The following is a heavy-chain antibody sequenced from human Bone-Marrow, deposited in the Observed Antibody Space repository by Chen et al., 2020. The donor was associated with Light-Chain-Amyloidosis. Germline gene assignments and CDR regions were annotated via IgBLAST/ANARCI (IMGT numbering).Heavy chain of an antibody. J-gene: IGHJ4*02. CDR3: ARVTGNPDY. Sequence: QVQLVQSGAEVKKPGSSVKVSCKASGGTFSSYAISWVRQAPGQGLEWMGRIIPILGIANYAQRFQGRVTITANKSTSTAYMELSSLRTEDTAVYYCARVTGNPDYWGQGTLVTVSS. D-gene: IGHD1-20*01. CDR1: GGTFSSYA. CDR2: IIPILGIA. V-gene: IGHV1-69*04.